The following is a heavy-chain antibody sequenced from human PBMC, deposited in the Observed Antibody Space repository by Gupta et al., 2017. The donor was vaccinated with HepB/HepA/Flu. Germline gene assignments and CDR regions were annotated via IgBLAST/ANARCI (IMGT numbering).Heavy chain of an antibody. CDR1: GGSISSYY. CDR2: IYYSGST. V-gene: IGHV4-59*08. J-gene: IGHJ4*02. D-gene: IGHD1-1*01. Sequence: QVQLQESGPGLVKPSETLSLTCTVPGGSISSYYWSWIRQPPGKGLEWIGYIYYSGSTNYNPSLKSRVTISVDTSKNQFSLKLSSVTAADTAVYYCARHYPPMTLNDEGGPAFDYWGQGTLVTVSS. CDR3: ARHYPPMTLNDEGGPAFDY.